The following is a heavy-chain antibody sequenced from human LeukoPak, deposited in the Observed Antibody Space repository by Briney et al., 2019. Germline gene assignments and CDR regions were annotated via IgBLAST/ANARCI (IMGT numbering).Heavy chain of an antibody. CDR2: IYYSGST. Sequence: SETLSLTCTVSGGSISSSSYYWGWIRQPPGKGLEWIGSIYYSGSTYYNPSLKSRVTISVDTSKNQFSLKLSSVTAADTAVYYCARYRTPGNWFDPWGQGTLVSVSS. D-gene: IGHD1-14*01. CDR1: GGSISSSSYY. CDR3: ARYRTPGNWFDP. J-gene: IGHJ5*02. V-gene: IGHV4-39*01.